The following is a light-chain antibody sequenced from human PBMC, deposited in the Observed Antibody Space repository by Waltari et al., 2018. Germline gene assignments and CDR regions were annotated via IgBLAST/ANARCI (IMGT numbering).Light chain of an antibody. CDR1: SSDVGGYNF. CDR3: CSYAGSYTPWV. CDR2: SVN. J-gene: IGLJ3*02. Sequence: QSALTQPRSVSGSPGQSVTISCTGTSSDVGGYNFVSWYQQHPGKAPKLIVYSVNKRPSGVPDRFSGSKAGNTGALTISGLQAEDEADYYCCSYAGSYTPWVFGGGTKVTVL. V-gene: IGLV2-11*01.